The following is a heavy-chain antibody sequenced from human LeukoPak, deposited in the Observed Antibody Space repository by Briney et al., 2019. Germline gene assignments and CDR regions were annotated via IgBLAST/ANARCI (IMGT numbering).Heavy chain of an antibody. CDR2: ISYDGSNK. D-gene: IGHD6-19*01. V-gene: IGHV3-30-3*01. J-gene: IGHJ4*02. CDR3: ARSKLNLAVAGRFDY. Sequence: GGSLRLSCAASGFTFSSYAMHWVRQAPGEGLEWVAVISYDGSNKYYADSVKGRFTISRDNSKNTLYLQMNSLRAEDTAVYYCARSKLNLAVAGRFDYWGQGTLVTVSS. CDR1: GFTFSSYA.